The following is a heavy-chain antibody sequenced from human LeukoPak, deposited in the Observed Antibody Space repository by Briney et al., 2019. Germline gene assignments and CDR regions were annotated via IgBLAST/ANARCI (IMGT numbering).Heavy chain of an antibody. CDR2: INWNGGST. CDR3: ASSYPPYYDILTGYWGNGAFDI. D-gene: IGHD3-9*01. Sequence: GGSLRLSCAASGFTFDDYGMSWVRQAPGKGLEWVSGINWNGGSTGYADSMKGRFTISRDNAKNSLYLQMNSLRAEDTALYYCASSYPPYYDILTGYWGNGAFDIWGQGTMVTVSS. J-gene: IGHJ3*02. V-gene: IGHV3-20*04. CDR1: GFTFDDYG.